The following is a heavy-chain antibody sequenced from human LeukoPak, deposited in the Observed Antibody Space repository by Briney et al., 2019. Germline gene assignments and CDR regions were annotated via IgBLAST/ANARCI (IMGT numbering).Heavy chain of an antibody. J-gene: IGHJ4*02. V-gene: IGHV3-23*01. CDR2: ISGSGGAT. CDR1: GFSFSSYA. D-gene: IGHD6-13*01. Sequence: GGSLRLSCAASGFSFSSYAMSWVRQAPGKGLEWVSGISGSGGATYYADSVKGRFTVSRDNSKNTLYLQMNSLRAEDTAVYYCARDSAGYSSSWYGWGQGTLVTVSS. CDR3: ARDSAGYSSSWYG.